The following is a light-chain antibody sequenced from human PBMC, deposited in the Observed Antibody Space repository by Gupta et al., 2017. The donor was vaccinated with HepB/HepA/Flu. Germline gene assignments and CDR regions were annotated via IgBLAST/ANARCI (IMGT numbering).Light chain of an antibody. J-gene: IGKJ1*01. CDR2: GVS. CDR1: PGMSGC. V-gene: IGKV1-12*01. Sequence: DIQLTRSPSFVSASGGERVTITCRGSPGMSGCLAWYQQKPGKAPKLPLSGVSNLHSGVSSRFVGSASGTAFTLTITSLQPDDLASYFCEQTSAFPWTFGQGTRVEVK. CDR3: EQTSAFPWT.